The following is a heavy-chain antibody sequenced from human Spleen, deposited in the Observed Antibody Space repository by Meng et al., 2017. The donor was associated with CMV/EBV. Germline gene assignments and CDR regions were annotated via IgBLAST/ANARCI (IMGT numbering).Heavy chain of an antibody. CDR1: GGAFSSYT. Sequence: SVKVSCKASGGAFSSYTISWGRQAPGQGLEWMGRLIPMLGVTNYAQKFQGRVTITAEKSTNTAYMELSSLTSEDTAVYYCASGHSYGVSYYGMDVWGQGTTVTVSS. D-gene: IGHD5-18*01. V-gene: IGHV1-69*02. J-gene: IGHJ6*02. CDR2: LIPMLGVT. CDR3: ASGHSYGVSYYGMDV.